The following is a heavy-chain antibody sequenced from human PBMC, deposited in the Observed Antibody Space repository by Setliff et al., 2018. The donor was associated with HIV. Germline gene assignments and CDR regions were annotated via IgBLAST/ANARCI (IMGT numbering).Heavy chain of an antibody. CDR1: GGTLSNYV. D-gene: IGHD6-13*01. Sequence: ASVKVSCKTSGGTLSNYVITWVRQAPGQGLEWMGMIIPMYNIPAYAQKFQGRVTFTADESTSTAYVELSSLSSEDTAVYYCARDQTGVAAAAFGGGSAWSDEGFDIWGQGTMVTVSS. J-gene: IGHJ3*02. CDR3: ARDQTGVAAAAFGGGSAWSDEGFDI. V-gene: IGHV1-69*13. CDR2: IIPMYNIP.